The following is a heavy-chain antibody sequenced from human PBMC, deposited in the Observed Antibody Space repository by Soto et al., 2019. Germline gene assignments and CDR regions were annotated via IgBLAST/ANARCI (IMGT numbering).Heavy chain of an antibody. CDR3: ARRDCSGGSCYPDY. CDR2: ISAYNGNT. J-gene: IGHJ4*02. V-gene: IGHV1-18*01. D-gene: IGHD2-15*01. CDR1: GYTFTSYG. Sequence: ASVKVSCKASGYTFTSYGISWVRQAPGQGLEWMGWISAYNGNTNYAQRLQGRVTMTTDTSTSTAYMELRSLRSDDTAVYYCARRDCSGGSCYPDYWGQGTLVTVSS.